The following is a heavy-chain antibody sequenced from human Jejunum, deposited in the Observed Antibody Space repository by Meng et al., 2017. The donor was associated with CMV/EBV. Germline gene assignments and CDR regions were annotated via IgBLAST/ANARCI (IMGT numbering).Heavy chain of an antibody. D-gene: IGHD6-13*01. CDR1: GFTFSSYA. J-gene: IGHJ5*02. CDR3: AKAKGGGSLNWFDP. CDR2: ISGSGGST. V-gene: IGHV3-23*01. Sequence: GFTFSSYAMSWVRQAPGKGLEWVSAISGSGGSTYYADSVKGRFTISRDNSKNTLYLQMNSLRAEDTAVYYCAKAKGGGSLNWFDPWGQGTLVTVSS.